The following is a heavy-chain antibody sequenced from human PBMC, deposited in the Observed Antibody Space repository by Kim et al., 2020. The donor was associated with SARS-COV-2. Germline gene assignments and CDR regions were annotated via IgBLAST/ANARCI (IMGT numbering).Heavy chain of an antibody. D-gene: IGHD5-12*01. J-gene: IGHJ3*02. CDR1: GGSISSSSYY. CDR3: ARPGGYDSQGAFDI. Sequence: SETLSLTCTVSGGSISSSSYYWGWIRQPPGKGLEWIGSIYYSGSTYYNPSLKSRVTISVDTSKNQFSLKLSSVTAADTAVYYCARPGGYDSQGAFDIWGQGTMVTVSS. CDR2: IYYSGST. V-gene: IGHV4-39*01.